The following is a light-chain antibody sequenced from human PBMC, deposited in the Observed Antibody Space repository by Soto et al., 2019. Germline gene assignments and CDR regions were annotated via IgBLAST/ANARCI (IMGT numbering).Light chain of an antibody. Sequence: EIVLTQSPGTLSSSPGERATLSCRASQNVNNNYIAWYQQKPGLAPRLLIYSVSRRATGVPDRFSGSGSGADFTLTSTGLEPEDVAVYFCQQFGSTPLTFGGGTKLEI. J-gene: IGKJ4*01. CDR2: SVS. CDR1: QNVNNNY. V-gene: IGKV3-20*01. CDR3: QQFGSTPLT.